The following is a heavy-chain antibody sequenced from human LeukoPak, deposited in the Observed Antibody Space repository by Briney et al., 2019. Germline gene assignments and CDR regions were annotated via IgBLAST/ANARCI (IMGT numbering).Heavy chain of an antibody. Sequence: ASVKVSCKASGYTFTGYYMHWVRQAPGQGREWMGWINPNSGGTNYAQKFQGRVTMTRDTSISTAYMELSRLRSDDTAVYYCARVYGASCYVCNWFDPWGQGTLVTVSS. V-gene: IGHV1-2*02. CDR1: GYTFTGYY. CDR2: INPNSGGT. CDR3: ARVYGASCYVCNWFDP. D-gene: IGHD2-2*01. J-gene: IGHJ5*02.